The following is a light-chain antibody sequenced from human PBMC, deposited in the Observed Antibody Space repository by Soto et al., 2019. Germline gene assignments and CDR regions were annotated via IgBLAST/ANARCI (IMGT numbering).Light chain of an antibody. Sequence: IQMTQSPSSLSASVGDRVTITCRASQDIRKDLAWYQQKPGKAPQILIYGESTLQTGVASRFSGSGSATDFTLTISSPQPDDFATYYRQQYNGYWTFGQGTKVDI. J-gene: IGKJ1*01. CDR1: QDIRKD. V-gene: IGKV1-16*01. CDR2: GES. CDR3: QQYNGYWT.